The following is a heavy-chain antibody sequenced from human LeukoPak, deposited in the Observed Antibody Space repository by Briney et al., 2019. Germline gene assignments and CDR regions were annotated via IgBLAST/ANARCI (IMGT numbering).Heavy chain of an antibody. CDR1: GFTFSSHW. CDR3: VRVLIVGSRSIFEH. Sequence: GGSLRLSCAASGFTFSSHWMSWVRQVPGKGLAWVANINRDGSEEYYMDSVKGRVTIFRDNAKNSLYLQMNSLRADDTAVYYCVRVLIVGSRSIFEHWGQGTLVTVSS. D-gene: IGHD2-21*01. J-gene: IGHJ4*02. CDR2: INRDGSEE. V-gene: IGHV3-7*01.